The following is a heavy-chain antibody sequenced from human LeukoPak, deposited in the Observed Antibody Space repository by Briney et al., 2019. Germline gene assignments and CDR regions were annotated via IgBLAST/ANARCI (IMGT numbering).Heavy chain of an antibody. Sequence: GASVKVSCKASGDTFTTDYIHWVRQGPGQGPEWMGVSNPSGGSTTNAQKFQGRVTMTRDTSTSTVYMELSSLRSEDTAVYYCARENYDFWSGPPSSTPYYYYMDVWGRGTTVTVSS. CDR2: SNPSGGST. V-gene: IGHV1-46*01. J-gene: IGHJ6*03. D-gene: IGHD3-3*01. CDR3: ARENYDFWSGPPSSTPYYYYMDV. CDR1: GDTFTTDY.